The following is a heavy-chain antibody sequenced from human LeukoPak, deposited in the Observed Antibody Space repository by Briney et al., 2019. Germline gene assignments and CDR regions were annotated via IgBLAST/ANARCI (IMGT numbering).Heavy chain of an antibody. CDR2: IWYDGSNK. D-gene: IGHD3-10*01. J-gene: IGHJ4*02. CDR3: AREGYYGSGSPPSLYFDY. V-gene: IGHV3-33*01. Sequence: WGSLRLSCAASGFTFSSYGMHWVRQAPGKGLEWVAVIWYDGSNKYYADSVKGRFTISRDNSRSTLYLQMNSLRPEDTAIYYCAREGYYGSGSPPSLYFDYWGQGTLVTVSS. CDR1: GFTFSSYG.